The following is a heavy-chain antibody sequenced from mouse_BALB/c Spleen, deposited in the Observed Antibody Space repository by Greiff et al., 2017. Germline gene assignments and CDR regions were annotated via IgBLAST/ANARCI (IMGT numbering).Heavy chain of an antibody. CDR1: GFSLTSYG. D-gene: IGHD1-1*01. CDR3: AREEDSLRLAY. V-gene: IGHV2-9*02. J-gene: IGHJ3*01. Sequence: VQLVESGPGLVAPSQSLSITCTVSGFSLTSYGVHWVRQPPGKGLEWLGVISAGGSTNYNSALMSRLSISKDNSKSQVFLKMNSLQTDDTAMYYCAREEDSLRLAYWGQGTLVTVSA. CDR2: ISAGGST.